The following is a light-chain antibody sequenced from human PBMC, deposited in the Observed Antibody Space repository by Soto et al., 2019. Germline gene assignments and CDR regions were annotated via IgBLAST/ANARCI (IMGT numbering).Light chain of an antibody. J-gene: IGKJ5*01. CDR3: QQLNSYPLT. CDR1: QGISSY. CDR2: AAS. Sequence: DIQLTQSPSFLSASVGDRVTITCRASQGISSYLAWYQQKPGKAPKLLIYAASTLQSGVPSSFSGSGSGTEFTLTISRLQPEDFATYYCQQLNSYPLTFGQGTRLEIK. V-gene: IGKV1-9*01.